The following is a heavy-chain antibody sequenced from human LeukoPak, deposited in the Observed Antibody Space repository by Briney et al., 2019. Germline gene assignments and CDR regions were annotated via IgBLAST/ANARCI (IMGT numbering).Heavy chain of an antibody. J-gene: IGHJ4*02. D-gene: IGHD6-19*01. Sequence: GGSLRLSCAASGFTFSGYGMHWVRQAPGKGLEWVAVISFDGSKKYYADAVKGRFTISRDTSKNTLYLQMNSLRAEDTAVYHCAKESSGWYGFYYWGQGTLVIVSS. V-gene: IGHV3-30*18. CDR2: ISFDGSKK. CDR1: GFTFSGYG. CDR3: AKESSGWYGFYY.